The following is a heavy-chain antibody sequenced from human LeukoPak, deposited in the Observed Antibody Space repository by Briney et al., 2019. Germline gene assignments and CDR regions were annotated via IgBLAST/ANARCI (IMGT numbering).Heavy chain of an antibody. CDR1: GGSINSYY. V-gene: IGHV4-59*08. CDR3: ASANYYDSSGYPLPLDY. J-gene: IGHJ4*02. Sequence: PSETLSLTCTVSGGSINSYYWSWIRQPPGKGLEWIGYIYYSGSTNYNPSLESRVTISVDTSKNQFSLKLSSVTTADTAVYYCASANYYDSSGYPLPLDYWGQGTLVTVSS. CDR2: IYYSGST. D-gene: IGHD3-22*01.